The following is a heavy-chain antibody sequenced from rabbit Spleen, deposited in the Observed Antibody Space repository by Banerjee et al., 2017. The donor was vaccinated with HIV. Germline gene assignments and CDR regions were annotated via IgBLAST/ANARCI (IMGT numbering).Heavy chain of an antibody. V-gene: IGHV1S45*01. J-gene: IGHJ4*01. D-gene: IGHD6-1*01. CDR1: GIDFSSYG. CDR3: ARGDDVAGYGYGL. CDR2: IYTSSGGST. Sequence: QEQLKESGGGLVTPGGTLTLTCTASGIDFSSYGISWVRQAPGKGLEWIACIYTSSGGSTYYASWAKGRFTISKTSSTTVTLQMTSLTAADTATYFCARGDDVAGYGYGLWGPGTLVTVS.